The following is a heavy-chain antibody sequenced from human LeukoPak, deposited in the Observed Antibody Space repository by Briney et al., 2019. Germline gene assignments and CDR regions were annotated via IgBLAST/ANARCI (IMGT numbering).Heavy chain of an antibody. CDR2: IYHSGST. CDR1: GYSISSGYY. V-gene: IGHV4-38-2*01. CDR3: ARHLADSSGYSWFDP. D-gene: IGHD3-22*01. Sequence: SETLSLTYAASGYSISSGYYWGWIRQPPGKGLEWIGSIYHSGSTYYNPSLKSRVTISVDTSKNQFSLKLSSVTAADTAVYYCARHLADSSGYSWFDPWGQGTLVTVSS. J-gene: IGHJ5*02.